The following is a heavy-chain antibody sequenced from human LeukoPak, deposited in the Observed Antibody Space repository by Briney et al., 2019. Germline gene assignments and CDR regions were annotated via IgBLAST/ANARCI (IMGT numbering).Heavy chain of an antibody. J-gene: IGHJ4*02. V-gene: IGHV5-51*01. Sequence: GESLKISCEGSGYNFNNYWIAWVRQMPGKGLEWMGIIYPGDSDTRYSPSFQGQVTISADKSISTAYLQWSSLKASDTAMYYCARQGYGIAPGDYWGQGTLVTVSS. CDR3: ARQGYGIAPGDY. D-gene: IGHD6-13*01. CDR2: IYPGDSDT. CDR1: GYNFNNYW.